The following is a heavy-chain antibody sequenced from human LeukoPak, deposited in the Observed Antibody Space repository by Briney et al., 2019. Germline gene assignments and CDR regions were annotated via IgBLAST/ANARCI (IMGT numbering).Heavy chain of an antibody. V-gene: IGHV3-48*04. Sequence: GGSLRLSFSWTACGFTFGDYSMSWVRQAPGKGLEWVSFISSGSSTISYADSVKGRFTISRDNAKNSLYLQMNSLRAEDTAVYYCARDSSYFDYWGQGTLVTVSS. J-gene: IGHJ4*02. CDR3: ARDSSYFDY. CDR1: GFTFGDYS. D-gene: IGHD2-2*01. CDR2: ISSGSSTI.